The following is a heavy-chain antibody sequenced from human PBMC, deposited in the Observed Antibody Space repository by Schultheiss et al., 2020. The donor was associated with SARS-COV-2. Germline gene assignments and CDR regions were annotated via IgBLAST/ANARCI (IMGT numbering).Heavy chain of an antibody. CDR2: ISSSSSYI. CDR1: GFTFSSYS. J-gene: IGHJ4*02. CDR3: AKDLNPMIVVVITNLWDY. V-gene: IGHV3-21*04. D-gene: IGHD3-22*01. Sequence: GESLKISCAASGFTFSSYSMNWVRQAPGKGLEWVSSISSSSSYIYYADSVKGRFTISRDNSKNTLYLQMNSLRAEDTAVYYCAKDLNPMIVVVITNLWDYWGQGTLVTVSS.